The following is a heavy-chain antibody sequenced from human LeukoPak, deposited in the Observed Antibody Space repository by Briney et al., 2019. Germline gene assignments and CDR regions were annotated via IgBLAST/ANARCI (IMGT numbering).Heavy chain of an antibody. CDR3: TTDSDYPRDY. J-gene: IGHJ4*02. Sequence: GGSLRLSCAASGFTFSSYAMSWVRQAPGKGLEWVGRIKSKTDGGTTDYAAPVKGRFSISRDDSKNTLYLQMNSLKTEDTAVYYCTTDSDYPRDYWGQGTLVTVSS. V-gene: IGHV3-15*01. CDR2: IKSKTDGGTT. CDR1: GFTFSSYA. D-gene: IGHD4-17*01.